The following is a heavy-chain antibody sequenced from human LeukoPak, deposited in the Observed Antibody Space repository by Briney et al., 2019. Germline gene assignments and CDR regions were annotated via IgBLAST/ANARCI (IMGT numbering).Heavy chain of an antibody. D-gene: IGHD3-22*01. CDR2: FDPADGET. V-gene: IGHV1-24*01. J-gene: IGHJ4*02. CDR1: GYSLTELS. CDR3: ATYDSSGYMDF. Sequence: GASVTVSCKVSGYSLTELSIQWVRQAPGKGLEWMGGFDPADGETIYARNFQGRVTTTEDTSVDTAYMQLRSLRSDDTAVYFCATYDSSGYMDFWGQGTLVTVSS.